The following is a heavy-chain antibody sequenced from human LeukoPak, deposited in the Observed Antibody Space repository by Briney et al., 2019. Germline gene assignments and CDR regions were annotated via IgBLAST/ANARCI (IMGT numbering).Heavy chain of an antibody. Sequence: ASVKVSCKASGYTFTSYGITWVRHAPGQGLEWMGWISAYNGNTNYSQKLQGRVTMTTDTSTSTAYMELRSLRSDDTAVYYCARSATNRDISASGSDYYYYGMDVWGQGTTVTVSS. V-gene: IGHV1-18*01. CDR3: ARSATNRDISASGSDYYYYGMDV. CDR1: GYTFTSYG. D-gene: IGHD3-10*01. CDR2: ISAYNGNT. J-gene: IGHJ6*02.